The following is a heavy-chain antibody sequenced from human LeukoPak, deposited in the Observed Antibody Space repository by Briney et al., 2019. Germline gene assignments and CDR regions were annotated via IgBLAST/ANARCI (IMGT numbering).Heavy chain of an antibody. Sequence: SGGSLRLSCAASGFTFSSYGMHWVRQAPGKGLEWVAVIPYDGSNKYYADSVKGRFTISRDNSKNTLYLQMNSLRAEDTAVYYCAKGGSHFDYWGQGTLVTVSS. CDR1: GFTFSSYG. CDR3: AKGGSHFDY. V-gene: IGHV3-30*18. J-gene: IGHJ4*02. D-gene: IGHD3-16*01. CDR2: IPYDGSNK.